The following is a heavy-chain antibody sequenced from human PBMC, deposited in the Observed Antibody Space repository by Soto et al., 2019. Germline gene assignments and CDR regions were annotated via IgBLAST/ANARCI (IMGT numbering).Heavy chain of an antibody. D-gene: IGHD3-10*01. J-gene: IGHJ5*02. CDR3: ARDSRDGLLWFGELYPRRGQSPIPRTWFDP. CDR2: INPSGGST. Sequence: ASVKVSCKASGYTFTIYYMHWVLQAPGQGLEWMGIINPSGGSTSYAQKFQGRVTMTRETSTSTVYMELSSLRSEDTAVYYCARDSRDGLLWFGELYPRRGQSPIPRTWFDPSGQGNLLTVSS. V-gene: IGHV1-46*03. CDR1: GYTFTIYY.